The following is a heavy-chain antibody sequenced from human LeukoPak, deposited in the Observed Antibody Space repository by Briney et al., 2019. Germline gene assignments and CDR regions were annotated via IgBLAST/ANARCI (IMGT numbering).Heavy chain of an antibody. J-gene: IGHJ3*02. CDR2: IIPIFGTA. CDR3: ARRNYYGSGGGAFDI. V-gene: IGHV1-69*13. Sequence: ASVEVSCKASGGTFSSYAISWVRQAPGQGLEWMGGIIPIFGTANYAQKFQGRVTITADESTSTAYMELSSLRSEDTAVYYCARRNYYGSGGGAFDIWGQGTMVTVSS. D-gene: IGHD3-10*01. CDR1: GGTFSSYA.